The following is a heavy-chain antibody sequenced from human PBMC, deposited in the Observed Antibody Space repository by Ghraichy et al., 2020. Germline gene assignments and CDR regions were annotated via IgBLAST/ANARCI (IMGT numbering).Heavy chain of an antibody. CDR2: ISGSGGST. J-gene: IGHJ3*02. CDR1: GFTFSSYA. V-gene: IGHV3-23*01. Sequence: GSLRLSCAASGFTFSSYAMSWVRQAPGKGLEWVSAISGSGGSTYYADSVKGRFTISRDNSKNTLYLQMNSLRAEDTAVYFTVAGTRYDAFDIWGQGTMVTVSS. D-gene: IGHD6-19*01. CDR3: VAGTRYDAFDI.